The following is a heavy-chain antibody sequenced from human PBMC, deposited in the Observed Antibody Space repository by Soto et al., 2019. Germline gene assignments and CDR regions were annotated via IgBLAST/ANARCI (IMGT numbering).Heavy chain of an antibody. CDR3: ASDSRLDDFWSGYYKGRPYYYGMDV. V-gene: IGHV3-33*01. CDR1: GFTFSSYG. CDR2: IWYDGSNK. D-gene: IGHD3-3*01. Sequence: GGSLRLSCAASGFTFSSYGMHWVRQAPGKGLEWVAVIWYDGSNKYYADSVKGRFTISRDNSKNTLYLQMNSLRAEDTAVYYCASDSRLDDFWSGYYKGRPYYYGMDVWGQGTTVTVSS. J-gene: IGHJ6*02.